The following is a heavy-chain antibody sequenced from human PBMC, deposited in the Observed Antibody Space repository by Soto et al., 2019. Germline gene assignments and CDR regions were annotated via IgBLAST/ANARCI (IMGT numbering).Heavy chain of an antibody. D-gene: IGHD3-22*01. J-gene: IGHJ4*02. CDR3: ARDPDSSGYYYFDY. Sequence: GGSMRLSRAAAGLNISSYAMHWVHQETGKGLEYVSAISSYGGSTYYANSVKRRFTISRGNSKNTLYLQMGSLRAEDMAVYYCARDPDSSGYYYFDYWGQGTLVTVSS. CDR2: ISSYGGST. V-gene: IGHV3-64*01. CDR1: GLNISSYA.